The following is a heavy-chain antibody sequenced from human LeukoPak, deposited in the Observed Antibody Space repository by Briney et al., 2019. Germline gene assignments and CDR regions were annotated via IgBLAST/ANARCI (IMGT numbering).Heavy chain of an antibody. J-gene: IGHJ3*02. CDR1: GGSISSGSYY. CDR3: ARGAFDI. V-gene: IGHV4-39*07. CDR2: MYYTGST. Sequence: SGTLSLTCTVSGGSISSGSYYWGWIRQPPGKGLEWIGSMYYTGSTYYNPSLKSRVTISLDTSKNQYSLKLNSVTAADTAVYYCARGAFDIWGQGTMVTVSS.